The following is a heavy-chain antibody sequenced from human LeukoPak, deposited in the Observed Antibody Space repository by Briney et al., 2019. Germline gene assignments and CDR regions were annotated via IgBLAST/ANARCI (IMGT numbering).Heavy chain of an antibody. CDR1: GYTFISFG. CDR3: ARGSYYDILTGYYSDY. CDR2: IGADNGNT. J-gene: IGHJ4*02. V-gene: IGHV1-18*01. Sequence: ASVKVSCKASGYTFISFGISWVRQAPGQGLERMGWIGADNGNTDYEQKFQGRVTMTTDTSTSTAYMELRSLRSDDTAVYCCARGSYYDILTGYYSDYWGQGTLVTVSS. D-gene: IGHD3-9*01.